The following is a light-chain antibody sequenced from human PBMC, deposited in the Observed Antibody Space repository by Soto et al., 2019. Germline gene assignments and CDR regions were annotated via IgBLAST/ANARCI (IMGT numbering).Light chain of an antibody. CDR1: SSDVGGYNY. V-gene: IGLV2-11*01. J-gene: IGLJ1*01. CDR3: CSYAGSYTFV. Sequence: QSVLPPPRSVSGSPGQSVTISCTGTSSDVGGYNYVSWYQQHPGKAPKLTIYDVSNRPSWVPDRISGSKSGNTASLTISGLQDEDEADYYCCSYAGSYTFVFGTGTKLTVL. CDR2: DVS.